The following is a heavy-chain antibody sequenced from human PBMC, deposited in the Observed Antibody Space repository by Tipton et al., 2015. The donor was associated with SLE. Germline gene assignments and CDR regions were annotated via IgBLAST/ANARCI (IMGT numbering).Heavy chain of an antibody. D-gene: IGHD3-22*01. CDR3: AHRGTSSGYYYYFDY. Sequence: SLRLSCAASGFTFSSSAMSWVRQAPGKGLEWVSGISGSGNSTYYADSLKGRFTISRDNSKNTLYLQMNSLRAEDTAVYYCAHRGTSSGYYYYFDYWGQGTLVTVSS. J-gene: IGHJ4*02. V-gene: IGHV3-23*01. CDR1: GFTFSSSA. CDR2: ISGSGNST.